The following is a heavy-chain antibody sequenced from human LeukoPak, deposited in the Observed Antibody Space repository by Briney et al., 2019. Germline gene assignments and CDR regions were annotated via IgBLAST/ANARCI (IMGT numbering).Heavy chain of an antibody. V-gene: IGHV4-39*07. CDR1: GGSIRSSTYY. D-gene: IGHD2-15*01. J-gene: IGHJ3*02. CDR3: ARDRGNCSGGSCYGDAFDI. Sequence: PSETLSLTCSVSGGSIRSSTYYWGWIRQPPGKGLEWIGSIHHSGRTYYKSSLKSRVTISVDTSKNQFSLKLSSVTAADTAVYYCARDRGNCSGGSCYGDAFDIWGQGTIVTVSS. CDR2: IHHSGRT.